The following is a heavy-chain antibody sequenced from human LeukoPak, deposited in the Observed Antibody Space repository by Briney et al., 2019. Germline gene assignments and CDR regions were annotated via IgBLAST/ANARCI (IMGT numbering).Heavy chain of an antibody. Sequence: PGGSLRLSCAASGFTFSFNSMNWVRQAPGKGLEWISYITSNSGAIYYADSVKGRFIISRDNAKNSLSLQMNSLRDEDTAIYYCARSVEGHFDYWGQGTLVTVSS. V-gene: IGHV3-48*02. CDR2: ITSNSGAI. D-gene: IGHD2-21*01. CDR3: ARSVEGHFDY. CDR1: GFTFSFNS. J-gene: IGHJ4*02.